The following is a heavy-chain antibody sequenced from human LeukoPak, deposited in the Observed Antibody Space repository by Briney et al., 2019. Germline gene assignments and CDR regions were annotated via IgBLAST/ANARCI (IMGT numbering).Heavy chain of an antibody. CDR2: ISSDGNNK. CDR1: GFTFSNYG. CDR3: AKDQDVAAAGTWGSIDY. D-gene: IGHD6-13*01. V-gene: IGHV3-30*18. Sequence: GRSLRLSCAASGFTFSNYGMHWVRQAPGKGLEWVAVISSDGNNKYYADSVKGRFTISRDNSKNTLYLQMNSLRAEDTAVYYCAKDQDVAAAGTWGSIDYWGQGTLVTVSS. J-gene: IGHJ4*02.